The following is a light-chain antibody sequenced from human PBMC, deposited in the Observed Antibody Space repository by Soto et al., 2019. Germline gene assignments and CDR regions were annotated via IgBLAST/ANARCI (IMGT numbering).Light chain of an antibody. CDR3: QQHSHWPPWT. J-gene: IGKJ1*01. CDR2: GAS. CDR1: ENVRTF. V-gene: IGKV3-11*01. Sequence: EVVLTQSPATLSLSPGERATLSCRASENVRTFVDWYQQKPGQAPRLLIYGASNRATGIPARFSGSGSGTAFTPTIPNLEPEVFAVYYCQQHSHWPPWTFGQGTRVEIQ.